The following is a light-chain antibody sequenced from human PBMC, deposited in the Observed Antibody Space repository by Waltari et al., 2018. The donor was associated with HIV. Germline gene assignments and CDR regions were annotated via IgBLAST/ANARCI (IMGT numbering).Light chain of an antibody. CDR1: GSDVGNSKD. CDR2: DVS. V-gene: IGLV2-11*01. J-gene: IGLJ1*01. Sequence: QSALPQPRSVSGSLGQSVTIPCTGTGSDVGNSKDVSWYQQHPGKVPKLIIYDVSERPSGVPARFSGSKSGNTASLTISGLQAEDEADYYCCSYAGTNTYVFGSGTEVTVL. CDR3: CSYAGTNTYV.